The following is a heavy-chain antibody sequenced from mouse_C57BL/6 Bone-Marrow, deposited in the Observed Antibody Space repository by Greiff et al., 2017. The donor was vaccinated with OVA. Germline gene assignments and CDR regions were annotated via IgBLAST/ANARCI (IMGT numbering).Heavy chain of an antibody. CDR3: ARNGGGWLLPFAY. V-gene: IGHV2-2*01. CDR1: GFSLTSYG. CDR2: IWSGGST. J-gene: IGHJ3*01. D-gene: IGHD2-3*01. Sequence: VKLVESGPGLVQPSQSLSITCTVSGFSLTSYGVHWVRQSPGKGLEWLGVIWSGGSTDYNAAFISRLSISKDNSKSQVFFKMNSLQADDTAIYYCARNGGGWLLPFAYWGQGTLVTVSA.